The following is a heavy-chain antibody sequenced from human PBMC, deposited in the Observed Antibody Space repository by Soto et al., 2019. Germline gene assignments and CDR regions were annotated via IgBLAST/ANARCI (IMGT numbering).Heavy chain of an antibody. CDR3: ATQNNDNCIAAAGICYYCGMDV. J-gene: IGHJ6*02. Sequence: QVQLVQSGAEVKKPGSSVKVSCKASGGTFSSYTISWVRQAPGQGLEWMGRIIPILGIANYAQKFQGRGMINADKSTGTGDMELIRRRSEDTAVYYCATQNNDNCIAAAGICYYCGMDVWCQGTTVTVYS. CDR1: GGTFSSYT. CDR2: IIPILGIA. D-gene: IGHD6-13*01. V-gene: IGHV1-69*02.